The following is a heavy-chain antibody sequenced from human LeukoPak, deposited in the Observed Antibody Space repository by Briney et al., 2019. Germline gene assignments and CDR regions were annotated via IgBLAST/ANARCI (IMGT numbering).Heavy chain of an antibody. D-gene: IGHD3-16*02. J-gene: IGHJ5*02. Sequence: GGSLRLSCAASGFTFSSYAMSWVRQAPGKGLEWVSAISGSGGSTYYADSVKGRFTISRDNSKNTLYLQMNSLRAEDTAVYYCAKDAVNVRGYDYVWGSYRYHNWFDPWGQGTLVTVSS. CDR2: ISGSGGST. CDR1: GFTFSSYA. CDR3: AKDAVNVRGYDYVWGSYRYHNWFDP. V-gene: IGHV3-23*01.